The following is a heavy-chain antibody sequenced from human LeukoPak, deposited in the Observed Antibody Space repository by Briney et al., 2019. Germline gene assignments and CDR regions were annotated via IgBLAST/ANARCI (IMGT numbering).Heavy chain of an antibody. J-gene: IGHJ4*02. CDR2: IKQDGSEK. CDR1: GFTFSHYW. D-gene: IGHD6-19*01. V-gene: IGHV3-7*01. Sequence: GSLRLSCAASGFTFSHYWMSWVRQAPGKGLEWVANIKQDGSEKYYVDSVKGRFTISRDNAKNSLYLQMNSLRAEDTAVYYCARGKEAVAVYYFDYWGQGILVTVSS. CDR3: ARGKEAVAVYYFDY.